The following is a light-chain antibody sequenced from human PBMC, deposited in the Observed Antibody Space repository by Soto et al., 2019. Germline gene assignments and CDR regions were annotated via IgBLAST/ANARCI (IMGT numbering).Light chain of an antibody. CDR1: QSINNW. Sequence: DIQMTQSPPTLSASVGDRVTITCRASQSINNWLAWYQQKPGKAPKLLIYKASTLESGVPSRFSGSGSGTEFTLTINSLQPDDFATYYCQHYINYPLTFGQGTRLEN. CDR2: KAS. J-gene: IGKJ5*01. V-gene: IGKV1-5*03. CDR3: QHYINYPLT.